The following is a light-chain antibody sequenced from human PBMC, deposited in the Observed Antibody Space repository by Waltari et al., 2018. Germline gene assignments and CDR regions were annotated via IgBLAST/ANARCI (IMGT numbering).Light chain of an antibody. CDR3: QQYDGEVVT. V-gene: IGKV3-20*01. J-gene: IGKJ4*01. Sequence: EIVLTQSPGTLSLSPGERATLSYRASQSVTSISLTWYQKKVGQAPRLLIYGTSSRATGIPDRFSGSGSGTEFTLTISRLEPEDFAVYYCQQYDGEVVTFGGGTKVEI. CDR2: GTS. CDR1: QSVTSIS.